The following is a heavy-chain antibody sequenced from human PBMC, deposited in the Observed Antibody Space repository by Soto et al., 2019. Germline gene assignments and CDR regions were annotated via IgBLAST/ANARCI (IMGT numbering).Heavy chain of an antibody. CDR2: IYPGDSDT. CDR3: AIVPIVATITGPYYYGMDV. Sequence: GESLKISCKGSGYSFTSYWIGWVRQMPGKGLEWMGIIYPGDSDTRYSPSLQGQVTISADKSISTAYLQWSSLKASDTAMYYCAIVPIVATITGPYYYGMDVWGQGTTVTVSS. V-gene: IGHV5-51*01. CDR1: GYSFTSYW. D-gene: IGHD5-12*01. J-gene: IGHJ6*02.